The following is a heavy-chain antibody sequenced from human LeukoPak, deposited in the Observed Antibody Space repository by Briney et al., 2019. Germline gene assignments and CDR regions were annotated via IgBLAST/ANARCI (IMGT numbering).Heavy chain of an antibody. CDR2: ISAYNGNT. J-gene: IGHJ4*02. V-gene: IGHV1-18*01. Sequence: ASVKVPCKASGYTFTSYGISWVRQAPGQGLEWMGWISAYNGNTNYAQKLQGRVTMTTDTSTSTAYMELRSLRSDDTAVYYCASFGPVGGQGDYWGQGTLVTVSS. CDR3: ASFGPVGGQGDY. D-gene: IGHD3-10*01. CDR1: GYTFTSYG.